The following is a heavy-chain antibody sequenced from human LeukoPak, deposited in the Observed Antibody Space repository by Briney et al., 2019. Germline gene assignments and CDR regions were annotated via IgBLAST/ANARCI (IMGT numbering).Heavy chain of an antibody. Sequence: ASVKVSCKASGYTFTSDGISWVRQAPGQGLEWMGWISAYNGNRNYAQKVEGRVTMTTDTSTNTAYMELRSLRSDDTVLYYCARGYCSGGSCYWFDPWGQGTLVTVSS. CDR3: ARGYCSGGSCYWFDP. J-gene: IGHJ5*02. V-gene: IGHV1-18*01. CDR2: ISAYNGNR. D-gene: IGHD2-15*01. CDR1: GYTFTSDG.